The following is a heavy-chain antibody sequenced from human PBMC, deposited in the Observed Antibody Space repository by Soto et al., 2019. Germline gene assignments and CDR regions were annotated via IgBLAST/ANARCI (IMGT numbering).Heavy chain of an antibody. D-gene: IGHD3-22*01. V-gene: IGHV1-69*13. CDR3: ARQFDYDTSGYYYAY. CDR2: IMPVFGRP. CDR1: GGTFSKNT. Sequence: SVKVSCKASGGTFSKNTISWVRQAPGQGLEWMGGIMPVFGRPNYAQKFQGRVTITANEYTRTAYMELSRLKSDDTAVYYCARQFDYDTSGYYYAYWGQGTQVT. J-gene: IGHJ4*02.